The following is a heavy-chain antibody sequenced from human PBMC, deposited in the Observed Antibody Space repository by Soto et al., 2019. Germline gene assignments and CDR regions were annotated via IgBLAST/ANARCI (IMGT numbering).Heavy chain of an antibody. D-gene: IGHD3-22*01. CDR1: GFTFSGSA. J-gene: IGHJ4*02. V-gene: IGHV3-73*01. Sequence: PGGSLRLSCAASGFTFSGSAMHWVRQASGKGLEWVGRIRSKANSYATAYAASVKGRFTISRDDSKNTAYLQMNSLKTEDTAVYYCTSPPYDSSGTDDYWGQGTLVTVS. CDR3: TSPPYDSSGTDDY. CDR2: IRSKANSYAT.